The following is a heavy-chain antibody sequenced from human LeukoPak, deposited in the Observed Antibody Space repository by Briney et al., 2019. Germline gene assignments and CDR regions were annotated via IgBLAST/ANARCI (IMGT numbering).Heavy chain of an antibody. CDR1: GGSISSYY. V-gene: IGHV4-59*01. D-gene: IGHD3-22*01. CDR3: AREVPYYYDSSGYSYYFDY. CDR2: IYYSGST. Sequence: PSETLSLTCSVSGGSISSYYWSWIRQPPGKGLEWIGYIYYSGSTNYNPSLKSRVTISVDTSKNQFSLKLSSVTAADTAVYYCAREVPYYYDSSGYSYYFDYWGQGTLVTVSS. J-gene: IGHJ4*02.